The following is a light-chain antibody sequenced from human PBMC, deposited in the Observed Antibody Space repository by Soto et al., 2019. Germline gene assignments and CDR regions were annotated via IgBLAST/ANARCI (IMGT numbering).Light chain of an antibody. Sequence: DIQLTQSPSTLSASVGDRVTVTCRASQRIDRYLAWYQQKPGKAPKLLVYDASTLEGGVPSSFSGSGSATEFILTISSLQPDDYATYYCQQYNSYSPLTFGGGTKVDIK. CDR3: QQYNSYSPLT. J-gene: IGKJ4*01. CDR1: QRIDRY. CDR2: DAS. V-gene: IGKV1-5*01.